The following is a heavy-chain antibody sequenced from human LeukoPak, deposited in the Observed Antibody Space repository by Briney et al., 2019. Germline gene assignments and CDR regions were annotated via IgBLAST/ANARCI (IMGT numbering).Heavy chain of an antibody. CDR1: GFTFSSYS. Sequence: GGSLRLSCAASGFTFSSYSMNWVRQAPGKGLEWVSYISSSRSTIYYADSVKGRFTISRDNAKNSLYLQMNSLRDEDTAVYYCARATVAAAADYYYGMDVWGQGTTVTVSS. V-gene: IGHV3-48*02. J-gene: IGHJ6*02. CDR3: ARATVAAAADYYYGMDV. CDR2: ISSSRSTI. D-gene: IGHD6-13*01.